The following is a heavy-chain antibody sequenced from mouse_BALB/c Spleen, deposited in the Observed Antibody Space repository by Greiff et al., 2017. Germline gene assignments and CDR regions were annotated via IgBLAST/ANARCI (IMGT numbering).Heavy chain of an antibody. V-gene: IGHV1-7*01. CDR3: ARIQLGRGYAMDY. D-gene: IGHD4-1*02. CDR2: INPSTGYT. J-gene: IGHJ4*01. CDR1: GYTFTSYW. Sequence: VQLQQSGAELAKPGASVKMSCKASGYTFTSYWMHWVKQRPGQGLEWIGYINPSTGYTEYNQKFKDKATLTADKSSSTAYMQLSSLTSEDSAVYYCARIQLGRGYAMDYWGQGTSVTVSS.